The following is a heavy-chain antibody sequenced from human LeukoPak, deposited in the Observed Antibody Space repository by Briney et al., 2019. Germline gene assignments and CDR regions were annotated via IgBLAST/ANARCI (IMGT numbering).Heavy chain of an antibody. CDR1: GGSISSYY. V-gene: IGHV4-59*01. J-gene: IGHJ5*02. CDR3: ARDSDKWELTP. CDR2: IYYSGST. D-gene: IGHD1-26*01. Sequence: PSETLSLTCTVSGGSISSYYWSWIRQPPGKGLEWIGYIYYSGSTNYNPSLKSRATISVDTSKNQFSLKLSSVTAADTAVYYCARDSDKWELTPWGQGTLVTVSS.